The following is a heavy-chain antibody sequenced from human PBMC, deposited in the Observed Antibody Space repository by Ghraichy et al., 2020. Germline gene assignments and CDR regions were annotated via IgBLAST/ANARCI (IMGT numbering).Heavy chain of an antibody. J-gene: IGHJ4*02. CDR3: ARGDGFDIDF. CDR2: ISSRGSNM. Sequence: GGSLRLSCAASGFTFSSYGMTWVRQAPGRGLEWVSSISSRGSNMFYADSVKCPFTISRDNDKNSLYLQMNSLRAEDTAVYYCARGDGFDIDFWGQGTLVTVSS. V-gene: IGHV3-21*01. CDR1: GFTFSSYG. D-gene: IGHD3-9*01.